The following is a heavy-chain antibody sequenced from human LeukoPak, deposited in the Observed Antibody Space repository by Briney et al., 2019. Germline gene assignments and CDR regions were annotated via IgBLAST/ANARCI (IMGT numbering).Heavy chain of an antibody. V-gene: IGHV3-23*01. J-gene: IGHJ4*02. CDR1: GCIFRTCS. CDR2: VSGSGSHT. D-gene: IGHD3-22*01. CDR3: AKDMIGNYSPFEY. Sequence: PGGSLRLSCAASGCIFRTCSMSWLRQAPGKGLEWVSTVSGSGSHTNYTDSVKGRFTISRDNSKNTLYLQMNSLRAEDTAVYYCAKDMIGNYSPFEYWGQGTLVTVSS.